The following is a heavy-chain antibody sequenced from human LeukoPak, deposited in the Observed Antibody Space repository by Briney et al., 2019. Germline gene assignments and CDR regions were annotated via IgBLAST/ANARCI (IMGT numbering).Heavy chain of an antibody. CDR3: ARDSLGMSTLDS. CDR1: GFTFSSYA. CDR2: IYSGGST. D-gene: IGHD5/OR15-5a*01. V-gene: IGHV3-53*01. Sequence: GGSLRLSCAASGFTFSSYAMSWVRQAPGKGLEWVSVIYSGGSTYYADSVKGRFTISRDSSKNTLYLQMNSLRAEDTAVYYCARDSLGMSTLDSWGQGTLVTVSS. J-gene: IGHJ4*02.